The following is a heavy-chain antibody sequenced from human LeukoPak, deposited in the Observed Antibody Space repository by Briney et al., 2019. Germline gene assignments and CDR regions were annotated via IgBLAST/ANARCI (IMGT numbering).Heavy chain of an antibody. J-gene: IGHJ6*02. V-gene: IGHV3-9*01. CDR3: AKDLGPYGMDV. CDR1: GFTFDDYA. Sequence: PGGSLRLSCAASGFTFDDYAMHWVRQAPGKGLEWVSGISWNSDSIGYADSVKGRFTISRDNAKNSLYLQMNSLRAEDTALYYCAKDLGPYGMDVWGQGTTVTVSS. CDR2: ISWNSDSI.